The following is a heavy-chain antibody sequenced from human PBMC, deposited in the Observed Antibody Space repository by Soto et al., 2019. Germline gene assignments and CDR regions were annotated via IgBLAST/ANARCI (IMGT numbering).Heavy chain of an antibody. D-gene: IGHD2-2*01. CDR3: ARHQALKDYYYGMDV. CDR1: GVTFSSYA. V-gene: IGHV1-69*01. CDR2: IIPIFGTA. J-gene: IGHJ6*02. Sequence: QVQLVQSGAEVKKPGSSVKVSCKAAGVTFSSYAISWVRQAPGQGLAWMGGIIPIFGTANYAQKFQGRVTITADESTSTAYMELSSLRSEDTAVYYCARHQALKDYYYGMDVWGQGTTVTVSS.